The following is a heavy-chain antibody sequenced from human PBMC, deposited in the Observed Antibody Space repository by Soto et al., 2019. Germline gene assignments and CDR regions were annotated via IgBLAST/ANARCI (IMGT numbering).Heavy chain of an antibody. Sequence: GGSLRLSCAASGSTFSSYGMHWVRQAPGKGLEWVAVIWYDGSNKYYADSVKGRFTISRDNSKNTLYLQMNSLRAEDTAVYYCARVRSSGWSHYYYGMDVWGQGTTVTVSS. D-gene: IGHD6-19*01. V-gene: IGHV3-33*01. CDR1: GSTFSSYG. CDR3: ARVRSSGWSHYYYGMDV. J-gene: IGHJ6*02. CDR2: IWYDGSNK.